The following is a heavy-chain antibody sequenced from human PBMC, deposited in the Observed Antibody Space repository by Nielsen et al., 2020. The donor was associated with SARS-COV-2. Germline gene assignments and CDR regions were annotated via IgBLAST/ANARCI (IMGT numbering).Heavy chain of an antibody. Sequence: GESLRLSCAASGFTFSSYAMHWVRQAPGKGLEYVSGISSNEVTTYYANSVKGRFSISRDNSKSTVDLQMGSLTTEDTAVYYCVRDSGTYDYWGQGILATVSS. D-gene: IGHD1-26*01. V-gene: IGHV3-64*01. CDR1: GFTFSSYA. CDR3: VRDSGTYDY. CDR2: ISSNEVTT. J-gene: IGHJ4*02.